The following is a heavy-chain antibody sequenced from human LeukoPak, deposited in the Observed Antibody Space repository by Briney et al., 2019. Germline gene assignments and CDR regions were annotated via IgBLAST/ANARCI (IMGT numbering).Heavy chain of an antibody. CDR3: AKDRYGDYSFDY. J-gene: IGHJ4*02. Sequence: PGGSLKLSCAASGFTFTSYTMTWVRQAPGKGLEWVSAISGSGGSTYYANSVKGRFTISRDNSKNTLYLQMNSLRADDTAIYYCAKDRYGDYSFDYWGQGTQVTVSS. CDR2: ISGSGGST. D-gene: IGHD4-17*01. V-gene: IGHV3-23*01. CDR1: GFTFTSYT.